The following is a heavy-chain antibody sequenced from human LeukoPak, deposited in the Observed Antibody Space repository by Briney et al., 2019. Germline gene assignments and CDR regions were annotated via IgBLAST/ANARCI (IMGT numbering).Heavy chain of an antibody. V-gene: IGHV3-23*01. J-gene: IGHJ3*02. Sequence: GGSLRLSCAASGFTFSSYAMSWVRQAPGKGLEWVSAISGSGGSTYYADSVKGRFTISRDNSKNTLYLQMNSLRAEDTAVYYCAKDQGNYYVSDPHDAFDIWGQGTMVTASS. D-gene: IGHD3-10*02. CDR1: GFTFSSYA. CDR2: ISGSGGST. CDR3: AKDQGNYYVSDPHDAFDI.